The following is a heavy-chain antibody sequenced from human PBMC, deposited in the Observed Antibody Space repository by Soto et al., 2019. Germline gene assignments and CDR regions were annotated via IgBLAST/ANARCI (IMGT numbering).Heavy chain of an antibody. CDR2: IYYSGST. J-gene: IGHJ3*02. V-gene: IGHV4-31*03. CDR1: GGSVSSGAYY. CDR3: ARARLRAVYAFDI. Sequence: SETLSLTCTVSGGSVSSGAYYWTWIRQRPWKGLEWIGYIYYSGSTYYSPSLTSRLSISLDTSKNQFSLRLSSVTAADTAMYYCARARLRAVYAFDIWGQGTMVTVSS. D-gene: IGHD5-12*01.